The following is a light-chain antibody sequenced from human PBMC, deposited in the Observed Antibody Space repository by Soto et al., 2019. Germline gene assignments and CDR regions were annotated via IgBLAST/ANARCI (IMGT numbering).Light chain of an antibody. J-gene: IGKJ1*01. V-gene: IGKV1-5*01. Sequence: DIQMTQSPSTLSASIGDRVTITCRASQTINNWLAWYQQKPGKAPNLLIYHASNLETGVPSRFSGSAFGTEFTLTISSPPPDDFATYYCQHYNSYPWTFGQGTKVEIK. CDR3: QHYNSYPWT. CDR2: HAS. CDR1: QTINNW.